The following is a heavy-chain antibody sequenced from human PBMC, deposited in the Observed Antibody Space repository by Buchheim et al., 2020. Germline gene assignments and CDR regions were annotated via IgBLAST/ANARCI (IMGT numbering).Heavy chain of an antibody. J-gene: IGHJ4*02. CDR3: AKVYGGATTHYYFDY. Sequence: QVQLVESGGGVVQPGRSLRLSCAASGFTFSSYGMHWVRQAPGKGLEWVAVISYDGSSKYYADSVKGRFTISRDNSKNTLYLQMNSLRAEDTAVYYCAKVYGGATTHYYFDYWGQGTL. CDR2: ISYDGSSK. D-gene: IGHD1-26*01. V-gene: IGHV3-30*18. CDR1: GFTFSSYG.